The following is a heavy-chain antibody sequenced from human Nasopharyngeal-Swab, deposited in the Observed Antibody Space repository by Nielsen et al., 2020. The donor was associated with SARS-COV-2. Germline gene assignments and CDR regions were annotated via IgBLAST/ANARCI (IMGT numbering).Heavy chain of an antibody. Sequence: GESLKISCAASGFTFSSYWMHWVRQAPGKGLVWVSRINSDGSSTSYADSVKGRFTISRDNAKNTLYLQMNSLRAEDTAVYYCARWTGIEYGDPPKGGDYWGQGTLVTVSS. CDR2: INSDGSST. V-gene: IGHV3-74*01. D-gene: IGHD4-17*01. J-gene: IGHJ4*02. CDR1: GFTFSSYW. CDR3: ARWTGIEYGDPPKGGDY.